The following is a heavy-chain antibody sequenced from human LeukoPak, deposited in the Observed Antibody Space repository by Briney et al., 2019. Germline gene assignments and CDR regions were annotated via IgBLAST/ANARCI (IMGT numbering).Heavy chain of an antibody. CDR3: AKCMVRGVIITRGAFDI. J-gene: IGHJ3*02. D-gene: IGHD3-10*01. CDR2: ISGSGGST. Sequence: GGSLRLSCVASGFTFDDYGMGWVRQAPGKGLEWVSAISGSGGSTYYADSVKGRFTISRDNSKNTLYLQMNSLRAEDTAVYYCAKCMVRGVIITRGAFDIWGQGTMVTVSS. V-gene: IGHV3-23*01. CDR1: GFTFDDYG.